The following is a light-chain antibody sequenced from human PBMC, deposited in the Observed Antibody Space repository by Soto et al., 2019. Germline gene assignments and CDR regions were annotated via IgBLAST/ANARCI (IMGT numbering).Light chain of an antibody. CDR1: QSVRSSY. V-gene: IGKV3D-20*01. J-gene: IGKJ4*01. CDR2: DGS. Sequence: EIVLTQSPATLSLSPGDRATLSCGASQSVRSSYVAWYQQKAGLAPRLLIYDGSSRAGGIPDRFSGSGSGTDFTLTIGRLEPEDFAVYYCQQYDNSAPLSFGGGTKVEMK. CDR3: QQYDNSAPLS.